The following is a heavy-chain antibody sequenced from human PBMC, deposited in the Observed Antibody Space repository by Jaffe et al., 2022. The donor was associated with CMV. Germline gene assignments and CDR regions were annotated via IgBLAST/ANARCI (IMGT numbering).Heavy chain of an antibody. J-gene: IGHJ4*02. Sequence: QVHLVQSGAEVKKPGAAVKVSCKASGYTFTSYGISWVRQAPGQGLEWMGWISVSNGNTYYAQNLQGRVTMTTDTSTSTAYMEMRSLKSDDTAVYFCARNHNEFSASPLDYWGQGTLVTVSS. CDR1: GYTFTSYG. V-gene: IGHV1-18*01. CDR2: ISVSNGNT. CDR3: ARNHNEFSASPLDY. D-gene: IGHD2-2*01.